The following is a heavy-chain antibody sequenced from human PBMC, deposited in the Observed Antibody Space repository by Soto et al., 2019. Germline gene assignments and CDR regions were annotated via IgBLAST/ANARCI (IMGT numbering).Heavy chain of an antibody. CDR1: GFTFSSYS. CDR2: ISSSSSTI. CDR3: ARDPYGSGTYYNSAFDI. Sequence: EVQLVESGGGLVQPGGSLRLSCAASGFTFSSYSMSWVRQAPGKGLEWVSYISSSSSTIYYADSVKGRFTISRDNAKNSLYLQMNSLRAEDTAVYYCARDPYGSGTYYNSAFDIWGHGTMVTVYS. D-gene: IGHD3-10*01. J-gene: IGHJ3*02. V-gene: IGHV3-48*01.